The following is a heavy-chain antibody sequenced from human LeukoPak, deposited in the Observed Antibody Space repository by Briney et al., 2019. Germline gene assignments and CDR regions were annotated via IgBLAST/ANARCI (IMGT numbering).Heavy chain of an antibody. D-gene: IGHD2-21*01. CDR3: ARRGNLWCFRC. J-gene: IGHJ4*02. CDR2: INHSGST. CDR1: GGSFSGYY. Sequence: SETLSLTCAVYGGSFSGYYWSWIRQPPGKGLEWIGEINHSGSTNYNPSLKSRVTISVDTSKNQFSLKLSSVTAADTAVYYCARRGNLWCFRCWGQGTLVTVSS. V-gene: IGHV4-34*01.